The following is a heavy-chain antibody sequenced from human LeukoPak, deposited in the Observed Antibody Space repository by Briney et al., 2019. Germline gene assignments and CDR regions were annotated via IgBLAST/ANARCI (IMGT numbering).Heavy chain of an antibody. CDR2: IYSGGST. CDR1: GFTVSSNY. D-gene: IGHD5-24*01. Sequence: PGGSLRLSCAASGFTVSSNYMSWVRQAPGKGLERVSVIYSGGSTYYADSVKGRFTISRDNSKNTLYLQMNSLRAEDTAVYYCARDYREKGFDPWGQGTPVTVSS. CDR3: ARDYREKGFDP. V-gene: IGHV3-53*01. J-gene: IGHJ5*02.